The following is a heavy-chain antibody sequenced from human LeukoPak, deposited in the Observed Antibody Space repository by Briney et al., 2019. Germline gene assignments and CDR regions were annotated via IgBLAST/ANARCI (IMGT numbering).Heavy chain of an antibody. CDR2: INHSGST. D-gene: IGHD2-2*01. V-gene: IGHV4-34*01. J-gene: IGHJ6*02. CDR1: GGSFSGYY. Sequence: SETLSLTCAVYGGSFSGYYWSWIRQPPGKGLEWIGEINHSGSTNYNPSLKSRVTISVDTSKNQFSLKLSSVTAADTAVYYCASTPRDDIVVVPAAIYYYGMDVWGQGTTVTVSS. CDR3: ASTPRDDIVVVPAAIYYYGMDV.